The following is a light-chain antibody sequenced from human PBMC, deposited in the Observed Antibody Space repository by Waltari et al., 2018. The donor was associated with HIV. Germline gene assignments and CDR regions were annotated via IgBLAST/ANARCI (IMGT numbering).Light chain of an antibody. J-gene: IGLJ2*01. Sequence: QSVLTQPPSVSSAPGQRVSISCSGSSSNIGRNAVNWYQELPGKPPKPLIYFVDLLFSGVSNRFSASKSGTSASLAVSGLRSEDEADYYCSTWDDSLNAILFGGGTRLTV. CDR1: SSNIGRNA. V-gene: IGLV1-36*01. CDR3: STWDDSLNAIL. CDR2: FVD.